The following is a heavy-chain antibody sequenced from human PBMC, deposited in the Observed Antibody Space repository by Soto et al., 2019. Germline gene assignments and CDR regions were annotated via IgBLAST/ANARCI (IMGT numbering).Heavy chain of an antibody. V-gene: IGHV3-30*03. D-gene: IGHD5-18*01. CDR2: ISYDGGLQ. CDR1: GFTFTSYG. J-gene: IGHJ4*02. Sequence: QAHLVESGGGVVQPGRSLRLSCAASGFTFTSYGMHWVRQAPGTRLEWVAVISYDGGLQHYADSVKGRFTISRDNSKNMVLLQMNSLRAEDTAVYYCVSDRGYGHASVPYSWGQGKLVRVSS. CDR3: VSDRGYGHASVPYS.